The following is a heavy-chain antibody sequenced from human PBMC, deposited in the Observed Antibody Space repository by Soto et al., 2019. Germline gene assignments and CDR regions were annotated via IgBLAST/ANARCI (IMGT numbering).Heavy chain of an antibody. Sequence: GGSLRLSCAASGFTFSSYSMNRVRQAPGKGLEWVSSISSSSSYIYYADSVKGRFTISRDNAKNSLYLQMNSLRAEDTAVYYCARGDPDIVVSDFDYWGQGTLVTVSS. D-gene: IGHD2-2*01. CDR1: GFTFSSYS. J-gene: IGHJ4*02. CDR2: ISSSSSYI. CDR3: ARGDPDIVVSDFDY. V-gene: IGHV3-21*01.